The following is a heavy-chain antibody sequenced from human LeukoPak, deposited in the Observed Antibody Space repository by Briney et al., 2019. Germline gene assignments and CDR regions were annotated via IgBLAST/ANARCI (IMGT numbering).Heavy chain of an antibody. CDR1: RYTFTSYY. V-gene: IGHV1-46*01. D-gene: IGHD1-26*01. Sequence: ASVKVSCKASRYTFTSYYIHWVRQAPGQGLEWMGIINPSIGSTIYSQKFQGRVTMTRDTSTSTVYMELSSLKSEDTAVFYCAISGNYFRPFDYWGQGTLVSVSS. J-gene: IGHJ4*02. CDR3: AISGNYFRPFDY. CDR2: INPSIGST.